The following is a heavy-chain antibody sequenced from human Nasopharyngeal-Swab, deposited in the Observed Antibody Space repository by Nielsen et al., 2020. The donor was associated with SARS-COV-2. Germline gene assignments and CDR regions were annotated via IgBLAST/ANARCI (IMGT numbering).Heavy chain of an antibody. CDR2: ISYDGSNK. J-gene: IGHJ4*02. Sequence: GESLKISCAASGFTFSSYGMHWVRQAPGKGLEWVAVISYDGSNKYYADSVKGRFTISRDNSKNTLYLQMNSLRAEGTAVYYCAKARAVAGIDYWGQGTLVTVSS. CDR1: GFTFSSYG. CDR3: AKARAVAGIDY. D-gene: IGHD6-19*01. V-gene: IGHV3-30*18.